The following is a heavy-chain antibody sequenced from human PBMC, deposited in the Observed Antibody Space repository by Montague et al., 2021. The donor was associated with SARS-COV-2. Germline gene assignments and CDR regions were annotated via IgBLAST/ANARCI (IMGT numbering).Heavy chain of an antibody. J-gene: IGHJ4*02. Sequence: SLRLSCAASGFTFNSYSMSWVRQSPGKGLEWVSVIYSGDRGTYYADAVKGRFTISRDNSKNTLYLQMHNLRAEDTAKYYCAKGRYSAYVLDYWGQGTQVTVSS. CDR1: GFTFNSYS. CDR2: IYSGDRGT. CDR3: AKGRYSAYVLDY. D-gene: IGHD5-18*01. V-gene: IGHV3-23*03.